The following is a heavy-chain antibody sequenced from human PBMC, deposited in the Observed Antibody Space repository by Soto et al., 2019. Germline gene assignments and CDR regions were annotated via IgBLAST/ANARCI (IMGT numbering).Heavy chain of an antibody. CDR2: ISGSGGST. CDR3: XXXXXAXXGIFQH. Sequence: EVQLLESGGGLVQPGGSLRLSCAASGFTFSSYAMSWVRQAPGXGXEWVSAISGSGGSTYYADSVKGRFTNSRDNSKXXXXXXXXXXXXXXXXXXXXXXXXXAXXGIFQHWGQGTLVTVSS. D-gene: IGHD6-13*01. J-gene: IGHJ1*01. V-gene: IGHV3-23*01. CDR1: GFTFSSYA.